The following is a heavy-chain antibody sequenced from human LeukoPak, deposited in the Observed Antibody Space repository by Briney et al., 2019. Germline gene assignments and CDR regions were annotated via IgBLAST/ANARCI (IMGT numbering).Heavy chain of an antibody. J-gene: IGHJ4*02. Sequence: PGGSLRLSCAASGFTFSSYAMSWVRQAPGKGLEWVSAISGSGGSTYYADSVKGRFTISRDNSKNTLYLQMNSLRAEGTAVYYCAKDPRRYCSSTSCYDGFDYWGQGTLVTVSS. D-gene: IGHD2-2*01. CDR3: AKDPRRYCSSTSCYDGFDY. CDR2: ISGSGGST. V-gene: IGHV3-23*01. CDR1: GFTFSSYA.